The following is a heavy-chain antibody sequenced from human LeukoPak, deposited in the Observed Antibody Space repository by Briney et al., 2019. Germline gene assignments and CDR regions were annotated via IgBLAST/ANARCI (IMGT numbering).Heavy chain of an antibody. CDR1: GGSISSSSYY. CDR3: ARERIVGADFDY. J-gene: IGHJ4*02. CDR2: IYYSGST. D-gene: IGHD1-26*01. V-gene: IGHV4-39*07. Sequence: PSETLSLTCTVSGGSISSSSYYWGWIRQPPGKGLEWIGSIYYSGSTYYNPSLKSRVTISVDTSKNQFSLKLSSVTAADTAVYYCARERIVGADFDYWGQGTLVTVSS.